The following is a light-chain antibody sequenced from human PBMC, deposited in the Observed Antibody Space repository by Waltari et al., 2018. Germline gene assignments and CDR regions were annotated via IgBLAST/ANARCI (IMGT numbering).Light chain of an antibody. V-gene: IGKV4-1*01. Sequence: DIVMTQSPDSLAVSLGERATINCKSSQSVLHSSNKNNYLAWYQHKPGQPPKLLIYWASTRASGVPDRLSGSGSGTDFTLTISSLQAEDVAVYYCQQYFSTPPTFGQGTKVEIK. CDR3: QQYFSTPPT. CDR2: WAS. J-gene: IGKJ1*01. CDR1: QSVLHSSNKNNY.